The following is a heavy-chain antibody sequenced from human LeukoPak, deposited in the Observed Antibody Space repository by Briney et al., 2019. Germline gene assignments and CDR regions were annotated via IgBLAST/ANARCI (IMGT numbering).Heavy chain of an antibody. J-gene: IGHJ3*02. Sequence: SQTLSLTCTVSRGSISIDGYYWSWIRQHPGKGLEWIGYIYSSGSASYNPSLKSRVTISLDTSKNQFSLKLSSVTAADTAVYYCARHALWFGEFDAAFDIWGQGTMVTVSS. D-gene: IGHD3-10*01. CDR1: RGSISIDGYY. V-gene: IGHV4-31*02. CDR3: ARHALWFGEFDAAFDI. CDR2: IYSSGSA.